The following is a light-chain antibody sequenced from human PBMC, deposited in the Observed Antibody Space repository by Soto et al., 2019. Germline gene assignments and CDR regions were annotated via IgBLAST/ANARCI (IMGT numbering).Light chain of an antibody. CDR3: ESYASGRSPVDG. CDR1: SSNIGAGYD. Sequence: QSVLTQPTSVSGAPGQWVSISRTASSSNIGAGYDVHWYQHLPGTAPKLLIYANNNRPSAVPDRFSGSKSGTQASLAITGLQAEDEADYYCESYASGRSPVDGFGSGTKVTV. V-gene: IGLV1-40*01. CDR2: ANN. J-gene: IGLJ1*01.